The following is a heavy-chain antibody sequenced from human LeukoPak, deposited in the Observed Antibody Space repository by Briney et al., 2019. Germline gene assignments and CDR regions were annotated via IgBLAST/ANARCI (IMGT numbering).Heavy chain of an antibody. CDR2: ISSSGSTI. V-gene: IGHV3-11*01. CDR3: AKDSRYSSGWGFDY. CDR1: GFTFSDYY. J-gene: IGHJ4*02. Sequence: GGSLRLSCAASGFTFSDYYMSWIRQAPGKGLEWVSYISSSGSTIYYADSVKGRFTISRDNSKNTLYLQMNSLRAEDTAVYYCAKDSRYSSGWGFDYWGQGTLVTVSS. D-gene: IGHD6-19*01.